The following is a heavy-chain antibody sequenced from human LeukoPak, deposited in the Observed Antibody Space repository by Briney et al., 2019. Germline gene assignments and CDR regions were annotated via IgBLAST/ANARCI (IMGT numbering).Heavy chain of an antibody. D-gene: IGHD3-3*01. CDR2: IYSGGNT. CDR1: GFTVSNNY. J-gene: IGHJ6*03. V-gene: IGHV3-66*02. Sequence: PGGSLRLSCAASGFTVSNNYTSWVRQAPGKGLEWVSVIYSGGNTYYADSVKGRFTISRDSSKNTLYLQMNSLRAEDTAVYYCARGLLEWFNYYMDVWGKGTTVTVSS. CDR3: ARGLLEWFNYYMDV.